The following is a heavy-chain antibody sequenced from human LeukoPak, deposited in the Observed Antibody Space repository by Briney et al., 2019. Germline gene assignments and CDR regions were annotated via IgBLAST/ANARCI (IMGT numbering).Heavy chain of an antibody. CDR2: IRSKAYGGTT. J-gene: IGHJ4*02. V-gene: IGHV3-49*03. D-gene: IGHD3-22*01. CDR3: TRANYYDSSGYYEPPDY. Sequence: PGGSLRLSCTASGFTFGDNAMSWFRQAPGKGLEWVGFIRSKAYGGTTEYAASVKGRFTISRDDSKSIAYLQMNSLKAEDTAVYYCTRANYYDSSGYYEPPDYWGQGTLVTVSS. CDR1: GFTFGDNA.